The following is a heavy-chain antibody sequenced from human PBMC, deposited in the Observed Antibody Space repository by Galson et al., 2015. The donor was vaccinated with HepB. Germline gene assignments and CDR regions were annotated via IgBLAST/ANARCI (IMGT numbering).Heavy chain of an antibody. CDR2: ISSSGSTI. J-gene: IGHJ6*02. CDR1: GFTFSDYY. V-gene: IGHV3-11*01. D-gene: IGHD3-9*01. CDR3: ARTPGPAKKNYDILTGYSLLYYYYGMDV. Sequence: SLRLSCAASGFTFSDYYMSWIRQAPGKGLEWVSYISSSGSTIYYADSVKGRFTISRDNAKNSLYLQMNSLRAEDTAVYYCARTPGPAKKNYDILTGYSLLYYYYGMDVWGQGTTVTASS.